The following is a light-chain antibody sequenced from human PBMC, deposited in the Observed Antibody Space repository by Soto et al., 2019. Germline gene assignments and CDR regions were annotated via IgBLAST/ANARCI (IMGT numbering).Light chain of an antibody. CDR1: QSISSY. V-gene: IGKV1-39*01. CDR3: QQSYSTPYT. Sequence: DIQMTQSPSSLSASVGDRVTITCRASQSISSYLNWYQQKPGKAPKLLIYAASSLQSAVPSRFSGSGSVTDFTLTISSLQPEDFATYYYQQSYSTPYTFGQGKKLEIK. CDR2: AAS. J-gene: IGKJ2*01.